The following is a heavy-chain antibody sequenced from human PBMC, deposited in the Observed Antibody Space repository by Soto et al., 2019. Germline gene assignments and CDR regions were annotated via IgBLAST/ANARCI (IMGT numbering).Heavy chain of an antibody. D-gene: IGHD4-17*01. J-gene: IGHJ5*02. CDR3: ARIQPTENWFDP. CDR2: IDWDDDK. CDR1: GFSLSTSGMC. V-gene: IGHV2-70*01. Sequence: SGPTLVNPTPALTLTCTFSGFSLSTSGMCVSWIRQPPGKALEWLALIDWDDDKYYSTSLKTRLTISKDTSKNQVVLTMTNMDPVDTATYYCARIQPTENWFDPWGQGTLVTVSS.